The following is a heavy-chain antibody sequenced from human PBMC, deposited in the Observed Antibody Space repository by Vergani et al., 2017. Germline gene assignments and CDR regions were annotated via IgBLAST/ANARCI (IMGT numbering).Heavy chain of an antibody. Sequence: EVPLVQSGAEVKKPGESLRISCKGSGYSFTSYWISWVRQMPGKGLEWMGRIDPSDSYTNYSPSFQGHVTISADKSISTAYLQWSSLKASDTAMYYCARHYYYDSSGYDFGVDYWGQGTLVTVSS. CDR1: GYSFTSYW. D-gene: IGHD3-22*01. J-gene: IGHJ4*02. CDR3: ARHYYYDSSGYDFGVDY. CDR2: IDPSDSYT. V-gene: IGHV5-10-1*03.